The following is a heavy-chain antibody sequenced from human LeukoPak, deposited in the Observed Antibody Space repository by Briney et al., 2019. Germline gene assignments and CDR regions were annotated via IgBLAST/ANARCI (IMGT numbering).Heavy chain of an antibody. V-gene: IGHV4-61*02. CDR2: IYTSGST. CDR3: ARDRPGWELIFDY. J-gene: IGHJ4*02. CDR1: GGSISSGSYY. D-gene: IGHD1-26*01. Sequence: PSQTLSLTCTVSGGSISSGSYYWSWIRQPAGKGLEWIGRIYTSGSTNYNPSLKSRVTISVDTSKNQFSLKLSSVTAADTAVYYCARDRPGWELIFDYWGQGTLVTVSS.